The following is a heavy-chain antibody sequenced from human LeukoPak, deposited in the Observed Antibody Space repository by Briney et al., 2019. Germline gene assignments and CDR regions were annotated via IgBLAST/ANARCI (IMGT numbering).Heavy chain of an antibody. J-gene: IGHJ3*02. Sequence: SVKVFCKASGGTFSSYAISWVRQAPGQGLEWMGRIIPILGIANYAQKFQGRVTITADKSTSTAYMELSSLRSEDTAVYYCARGLRTYYDFWSGYSDDAFDIWGQGTMVTVSS. CDR2: IIPILGIA. CDR3: ARGLRTYYDFWSGYSDDAFDI. D-gene: IGHD3-3*01. V-gene: IGHV1-69*04. CDR1: GGTFSSYA.